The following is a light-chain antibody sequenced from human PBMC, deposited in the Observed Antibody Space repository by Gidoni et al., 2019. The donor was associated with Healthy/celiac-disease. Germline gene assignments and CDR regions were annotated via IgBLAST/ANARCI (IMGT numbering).Light chain of an antibody. Sequence: QSALHQPRAVCAPPGQAVTISCTGTSSAVGGYNYVSWYQQHPGKAPKLMIYDVSKRPSGVPDRFSGSKSGNTASLTISGLQAEDEADYYCCSYAGSYTFVYVFGTGTKVTVL. CDR3: CSYAGSYTFVYV. V-gene: IGLV2-11*01. CDR2: DVS. CDR1: SSAVGGYNY. J-gene: IGLJ1*01.